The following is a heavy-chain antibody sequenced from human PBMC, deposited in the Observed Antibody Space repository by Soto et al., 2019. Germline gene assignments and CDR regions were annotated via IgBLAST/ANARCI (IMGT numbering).Heavy chain of an antibody. CDR3: ARYLSGTKGAMDV. J-gene: IGHJ6*02. Sequence: GGSLRLSCAASGFTLSDHYLDWVRQAPGKGLEWVGRTRNKANGYTTEYAASVKGRFTISRDDSKSSVYLQMNSLKTEDTAVYYCARYLSGTKGAMDVWGQGTTVTVSS. V-gene: IGHV3-72*01. D-gene: IGHD3-10*01. CDR1: GFTLSDHY. CDR2: TRNKANGYTT.